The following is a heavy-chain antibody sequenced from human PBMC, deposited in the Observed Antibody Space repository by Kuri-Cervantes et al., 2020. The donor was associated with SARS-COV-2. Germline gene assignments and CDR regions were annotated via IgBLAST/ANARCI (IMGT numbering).Heavy chain of an antibody. Sequence: GESLKIPCAASGFTFSSYGMHWVRQAPGKGLEWVAVIWYDGSNKYYADSVKGRFTISRDNSKNTLYLQMNSLRAEDTAVYYCARDASMGGFAPWGQGTLVTVSS. V-gene: IGHV3-33*01. J-gene: IGHJ5*02. D-gene: IGHD5-12*01. CDR3: ARDASMGGFAP. CDR2: IWYDGSNK. CDR1: GFTFSSYG.